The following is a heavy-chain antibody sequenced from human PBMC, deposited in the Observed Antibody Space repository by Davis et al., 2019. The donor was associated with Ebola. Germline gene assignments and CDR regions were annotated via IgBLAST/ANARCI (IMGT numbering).Heavy chain of an antibody. D-gene: IGHD1-1*01. CDR2: VSAYNGNT. J-gene: IGHJ4*02. CDR3: ARAQFPTTSDH. CDR1: GYTFTSYG. V-gene: IGHV1-18*01. Sequence: ASVKVSCKASGYTFTSYGISWVRQAPGQGLEWMGWVSAYNGNTNYAQKLQGRVTMTTDTSTSTAYMEVGSLRSDDTAVYYCARAQFPTTSDHWGQGTLVTVSS.